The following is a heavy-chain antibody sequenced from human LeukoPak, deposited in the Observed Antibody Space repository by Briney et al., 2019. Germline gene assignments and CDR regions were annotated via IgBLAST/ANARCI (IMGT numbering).Heavy chain of an antibody. CDR3: ARSLAAADNWFDP. Sequence: SETLSLTCAVSGYSISSGYYWGWIRQPPGKGLEWIGSIYHSGSTYYNPSLKSRVTMSVDTSKNQFSLKLSSVTAADTAVYYCARSLAAADNWFDPWGQGTLVTVSS. J-gene: IGHJ5*02. V-gene: IGHV4-38-2*01. CDR2: IYHSGST. D-gene: IGHD6-13*01. CDR1: GYSISSGYY.